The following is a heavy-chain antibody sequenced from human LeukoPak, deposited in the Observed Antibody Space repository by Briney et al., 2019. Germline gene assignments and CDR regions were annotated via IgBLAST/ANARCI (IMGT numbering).Heavy chain of an antibody. CDR1: GFIFSSYA. CDR2: ISGGGDTT. D-gene: IGHD3-10*01. J-gene: IGHJ3*01. CDR3: AKDRTIRGLMDESTA. V-gene: IGHV3-23*01. Sequence: PGGSLRLSCAASGFIFSSYAMSWVRQAPGKGLEWVSVISGGGDTTYYADSVKGRFTISRDNAKNTLFLQMNSLRAEDTAVYFCAKDRTIRGLMDESTAWGQGTMVTISS.